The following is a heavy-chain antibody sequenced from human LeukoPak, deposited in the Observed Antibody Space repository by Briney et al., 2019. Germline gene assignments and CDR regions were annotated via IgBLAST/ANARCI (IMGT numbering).Heavy chain of an antibody. V-gene: IGHV4-34*01. CDR1: GGSFSGYY. CDR2: INHSGST. D-gene: IGHD3-10*01. CDR3: AHFPKVREVLFDY. J-gene: IGHJ4*02. Sequence: SETLSLTCAVYGGSFSGYYWSWIRQPPGKGLEWIGEINHSGSTNYNPSLKSRVTISVDTSKNQFSLKLSSVTAADTAVYYCAHFPKVREVLFDYWGQGTLVTVSS.